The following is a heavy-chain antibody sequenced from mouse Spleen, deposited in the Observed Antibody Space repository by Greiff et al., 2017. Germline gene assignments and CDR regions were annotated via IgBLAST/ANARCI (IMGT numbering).Heavy chain of an antibody. CDR2: INYDGSST. J-gene: IGHJ4*01. V-gene: IGHV5-16*01. CDR1: GFTFSDYY. Sequence: DVQLVESEGGLVQPGSSMKLSCTASGFTFSDYYMAWVRQVPEKGLEWVANINYDGSSTYYLDSLKSRFIISRDNAKNILYLQMSSLKSEDTATYYCARALYGNHYAMDYWGQGTSVTVSS. CDR3: ARALYGNHYAMDY. D-gene: IGHD2-1*01.